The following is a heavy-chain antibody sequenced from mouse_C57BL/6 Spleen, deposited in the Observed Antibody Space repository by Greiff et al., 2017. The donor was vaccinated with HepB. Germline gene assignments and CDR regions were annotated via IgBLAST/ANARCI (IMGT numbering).Heavy chain of an antibody. CDR2: ISSGGSYT. D-gene: IGHD2-3*01. J-gene: IGHJ3*01. Sequence: EVHLVESGGDLVKPGGSLKLSCAASGFTFSSYGMSWVRQTPDKRLEWVATISSGGSYTYYPDSVKGRFTISRDNAKNTLYLQMSSLKSEDTAMYYCARESYDGYAFAYWGQGTLVTVSA. CDR3: ARESYDGYAFAY. V-gene: IGHV5-6*01. CDR1: GFTFSSYG.